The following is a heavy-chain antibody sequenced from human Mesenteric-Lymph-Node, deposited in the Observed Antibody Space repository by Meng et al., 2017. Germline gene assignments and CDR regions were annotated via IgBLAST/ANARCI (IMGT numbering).Heavy chain of an antibody. CDR2: ISGYSGSA. J-gene: IGHJ1*01. Sequence: ASVKVSCKTSGYIFSNFGVQWVRQAPGEGLEWLGWISGYSGSAEVAQKFQGRFAMTTETSTSTAYMELRSLGPDDTAVYFCARDLSGRIRPLSGPPDFGHWGQGTLVTVSS. CDR1: GYIFSNFG. D-gene: IGHD6-19*01. V-gene: IGHV1-18*01. CDR3: ARDLSGRIRPLSGPPDFGH.